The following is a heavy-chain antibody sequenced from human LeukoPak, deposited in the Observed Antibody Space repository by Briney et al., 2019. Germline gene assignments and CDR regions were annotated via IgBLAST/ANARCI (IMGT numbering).Heavy chain of an antibody. CDR1: GGTFSSYA. CDR3: ARDSQTYSSGWYPLIDS. V-gene: IGHV1-69*05. D-gene: IGHD6-19*01. J-gene: IGHJ4*02. Sequence: SVKVSCKASGGTFSSYAISWVRQAPGQGLEWMGRIIPIFGTANYAQKFQGRVTITTEESTSTAYMELSSLRSEDPAVYYSARDSQTYSSGWYPLIDSWGQGTLVTVSS. CDR2: IIPIFGTA.